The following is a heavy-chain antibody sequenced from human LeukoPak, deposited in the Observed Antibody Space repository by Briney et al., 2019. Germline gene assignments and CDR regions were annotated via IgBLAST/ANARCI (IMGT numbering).Heavy chain of an antibody. CDR2: ISGSGGST. CDR1: GFTFSSYW. D-gene: IGHD3-3*01. V-gene: IGHV3-23*01. Sequence: GGSLRLSCAASGFTFSSYWMSWVRQAPGKGLEWVSAISGSGGSTYYADSVKGRFTISRDNSKNTLYLQMNSLRAEDTAVYYCAKEFQEYYDFWSGYFDWGQGTLVTVSS. CDR3: AKEFQEYYDFWSGYFD. J-gene: IGHJ4*02.